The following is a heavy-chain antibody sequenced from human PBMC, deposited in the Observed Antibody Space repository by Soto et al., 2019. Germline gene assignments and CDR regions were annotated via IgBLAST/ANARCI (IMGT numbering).Heavy chain of an antibody. CDR2: MYHSGST. CDR3: ARSFGWYAVDS. D-gene: IGHD6-19*01. Sequence: PSETLSLTCAVYGGSFSGYYWSWIRQPPGKGLEWIGYMYHSGSTYYNPSLKSRVTISIDRSKNQFSLSLSFLTAADTATYYCARSFGWYAVDSWGQGILVTVS. V-gene: IGHV4-34*01. CDR1: GGSFSGYY. J-gene: IGHJ4*02.